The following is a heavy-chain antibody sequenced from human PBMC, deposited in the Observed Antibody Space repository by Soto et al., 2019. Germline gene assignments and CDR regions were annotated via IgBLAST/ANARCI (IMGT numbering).Heavy chain of an antibody. V-gene: IGHV1-46*01. CDR1: GYSFINYF. CDR2: ISPRYGAT. J-gene: IGHJ4*02. D-gene: IGHD2-21*02. Sequence: QVQLLQSGAEVKKPGAPVKLSCRATGYSFINYFVHWVRQAPGQGLEWMGRISPRYGATIFAQNSQGRYTISTDTSTTTVSMELKFLSSDDTAVYYCASDGDRHEFDWWGQGTLVTVSS. CDR3: ASDGDRHEFDW.